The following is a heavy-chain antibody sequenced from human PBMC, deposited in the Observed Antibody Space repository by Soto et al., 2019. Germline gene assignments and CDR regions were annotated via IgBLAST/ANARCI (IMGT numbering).Heavy chain of an antibody. CDR2: IYSSGST. CDR3: AREARGQVGY. Sequence: PSLTCTVSGGSISSYFWSCIRQPAGKGPEWIGRIYSSGSTNYNPPLKSRVTMSVDTSKNQFSLKLSSVTAADTAVYYCAREARGQVGYWGQGTMITV. V-gene: IGHV4-4*07. J-gene: IGHJ4*02. CDR1: GGSISSYF.